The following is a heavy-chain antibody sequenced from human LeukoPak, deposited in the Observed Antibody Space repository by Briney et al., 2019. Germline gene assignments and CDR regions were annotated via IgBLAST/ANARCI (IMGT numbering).Heavy chain of an antibody. J-gene: IGHJ5*02. CDR3: AKTPGTQGWFDP. Sequence: SETLSLTCTVSGGSISSSSYYWGWIRQPPGKGLEWIGSIYYSGSTYYNPSLKSRVTISVDTSKNQFSLKLSSVTAADTAVYYCAKTPGTQGWFDPWGQGTLVTVSS. CDR2: IYYSGST. CDR1: GGSISSSSYY. V-gene: IGHV4-39*01.